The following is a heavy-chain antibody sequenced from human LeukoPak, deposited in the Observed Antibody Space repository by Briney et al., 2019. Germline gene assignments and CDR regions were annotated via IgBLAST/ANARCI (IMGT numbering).Heavy chain of an antibody. CDR3: ESGGIVAIGTNYNYEMDV. Sequence: ASVKVACKASGGNFNSYGISWVRQAPGQGLEWMGGIILIFGTTNYAQKLQGRGTITADESTSTAYMEVRSMMSDDTAVYYCESGGIVAIGTNYNYEMDVWGQGTTVTVSS. V-gene: IGHV1-69*13. CDR2: IILIFGTT. CDR1: GGNFNSYG. J-gene: IGHJ6*02. D-gene: IGHD6-13*01.